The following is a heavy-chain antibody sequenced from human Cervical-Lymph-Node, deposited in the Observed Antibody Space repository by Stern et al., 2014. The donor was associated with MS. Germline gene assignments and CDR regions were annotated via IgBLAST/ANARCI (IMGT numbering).Heavy chain of an antibody. CDR1: GGTFSTYA. CDR2: IIPIFGTA. D-gene: IGHD3-22*01. J-gene: IGHJ4*02. V-gene: IGHV1-69*12. CDR3: ARDHSYDSSGYADQ. Sequence: QDQLVQSGAEVKKPGSSVKVSCKASGGTFSTYAISWVRQAPGQGLQWMGGIIPIFGTANYAQKFQGRVTITADESTSTAYMELSSLRSEDTAVYYCARDHSYDSSGYADQWGQGTLVTVSS.